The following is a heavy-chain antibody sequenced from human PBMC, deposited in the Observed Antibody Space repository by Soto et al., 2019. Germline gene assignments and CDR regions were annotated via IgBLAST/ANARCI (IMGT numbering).Heavy chain of an antibody. CDR3: ARDGVATQDY. V-gene: IGHV1-18*01. J-gene: IGHJ4*02. Sequence: WVRQAPGQGLEWMGWISGYNGKADYLQKFQGRVSMTIDTSTTTAYMELRSLTSDDTAVYYCARDGVATQDYWGQGTLVTVSS. CDR2: ISGYNGKA. D-gene: IGHD5-12*01.